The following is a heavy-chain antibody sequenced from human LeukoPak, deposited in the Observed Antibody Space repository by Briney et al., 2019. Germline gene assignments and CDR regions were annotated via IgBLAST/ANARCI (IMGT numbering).Heavy chain of an antibody. D-gene: IGHD4/OR15-4a*01. V-gene: IGHV4-4*07. CDR2: IFTSGST. J-gene: IGHJ5*02. CDR1: GGSISSDY. CDR3: SRGGANDL. Sequence: SETLSLTCTVSGGSISSDYWSWNRQPAGKGLEWIGRIFTSGSTSYNPSLKSRVTMSLDTSKNQFSLKLSSVTAADTAVYFCSRGGANDLWGQGTLVTVSS.